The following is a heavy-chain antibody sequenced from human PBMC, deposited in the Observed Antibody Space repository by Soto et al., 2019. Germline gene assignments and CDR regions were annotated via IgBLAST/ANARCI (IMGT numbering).Heavy chain of an antibody. CDR1: GFSFSSYA. CDR3: AKERRGITMVRGADFDY. CDR2: ISGSGGST. Sequence: GXSLRLSCAASGFSFSSYALSWVRQASVNGLEWVSAISGSGGSTYYADSVKGRFTISRDNSKNTLYLQMNSLRAEDTAVYYCAKERRGITMVRGADFDYWGQGTLVTVSS. V-gene: IGHV3-23*01. J-gene: IGHJ4*02. D-gene: IGHD3-10*01.